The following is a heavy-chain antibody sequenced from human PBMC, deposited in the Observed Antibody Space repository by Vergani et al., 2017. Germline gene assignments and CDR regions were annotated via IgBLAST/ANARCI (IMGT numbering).Heavy chain of an antibody. CDR3: ARVLSGQYRGYCSSTSCYKGLYYYYYMDV. D-gene: IGHD2-2*02. Sequence: QVQLQQWGAGLLKPSETLSLTCAVYGGSFSGYYWSWIRQPPGKGLGWFGEIIHSGCTNYNPSLKSRVTISVDTSKNRFSLKLSSVTAADTAVYYCARVLSGQYRGYCSSTSCYKGLYYYYYMDVWGKGTSVTVSS. CDR2: IIHSGCT. CDR1: GGSFSGYY. J-gene: IGHJ6*03. V-gene: IGHV4-34*12.